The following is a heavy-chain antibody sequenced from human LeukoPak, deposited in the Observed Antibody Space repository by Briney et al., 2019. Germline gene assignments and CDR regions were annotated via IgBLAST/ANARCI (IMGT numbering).Heavy chain of an antibody. Sequence: PGGSLRLSCAASGFTFSSYAMHWVRQAPGKGLEWVAVISYDGSNKYYADSVKGRFTISRDNSKNTLHLQMNSLRAEDTAVYYCARGSAFDYWGQGTLVTVSS. J-gene: IGHJ4*02. CDR3: ARGSAFDY. CDR2: ISYDGSNK. V-gene: IGHV3-30-3*01. CDR1: GFTFSSYA.